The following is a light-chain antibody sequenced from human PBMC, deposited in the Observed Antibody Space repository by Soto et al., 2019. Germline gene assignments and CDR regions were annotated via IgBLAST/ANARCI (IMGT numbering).Light chain of an antibody. CDR1: QSVSSN. CDR3: QQYNNWPPTWT. CDR2: GVS. Sequence: EIVMTQSPATLSVSPGERATLSCRASQSVSSNSAWYQQKPGQAPRLLIYGVSTRATGIPARFSGSGSGTEFTLTISSLQSEDFAVYYCQQYNNWPPTWTFGQGTKVEIK. V-gene: IGKV3-15*01. J-gene: IGKJ1*01.